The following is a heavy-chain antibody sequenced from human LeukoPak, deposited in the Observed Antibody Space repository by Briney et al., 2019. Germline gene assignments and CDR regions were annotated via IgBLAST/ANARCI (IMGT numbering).Heavy chain of an antibody. Sequence: GGSLRLSCAASGFNFDDYANHWVRQGPEKGLEWVSVISGDDGSAHFADSVKGRFTVSRDKSRNSLYLQMDSLRTEDTALYFCAKDSARIGSSYSYNWFDFWGQGTLVTVSS. V-gene: IGHV3-43*02. CDR1: GFNFDDYA. J-gene: IGHJ5*01. CDR3: AKDSARIGSSYSYNWFDF. CDR2: ISGDDGSA. D-gene: IGHD3-10*01.